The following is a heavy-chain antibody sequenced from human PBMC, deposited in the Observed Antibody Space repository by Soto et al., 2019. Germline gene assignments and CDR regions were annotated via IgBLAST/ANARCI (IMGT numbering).Heavy chain of an antibody. CDR1: GFTFSSYA. CDR2: VTGSGSST. J-gene: IGHJ5*02. D-gene: IGHD3-10*01. V-gene: IGHV3-23*01. CDR3: AKEYYYGSGSAFWFDP. Sequence: PGGSLRLSCAASGFTFSSYAMSWVRQAPGKGLEWVSGVTGSGSSTYYADSVKGRFTISRDNSKDTLYLQMNSLRAEDTALYYCAKEYYYGSGSAFWFDPWGQGTLVTVSS.